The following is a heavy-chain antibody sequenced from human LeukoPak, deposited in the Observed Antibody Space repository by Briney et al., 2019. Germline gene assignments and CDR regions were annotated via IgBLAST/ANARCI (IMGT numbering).Heavy chain of an antibody. D-gene: IGHD1-26*01. CDR1: GFTFSDYT. CDR3: ATNSGSPGGY. J-gene: IGHJ4*02. Sequence: GGSLRLSCAASGFTFSDYTIHWVRQAPGKGLEWVAVIWYDGSNKYYADSVKGRFTISRDNSKNTLYLQMNSLRAEDTAMYYCATNSGSPGGYWGQGTLVTVSS. CDR2: IWYDGSNK. V-gene: IGHV3-33*01.